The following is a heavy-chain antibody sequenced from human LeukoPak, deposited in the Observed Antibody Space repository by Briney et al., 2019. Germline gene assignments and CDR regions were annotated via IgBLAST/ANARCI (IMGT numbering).Heavy chain of an antibody. V-gene: IGHV3-30-3*01. CDR2: ISYDGSNK. CDR1: GFTFSSYA. Sequence: GGSLRLSCAASGFTFSSYAMHWVRQAPGKGLEWVAVISYDGSNKYYADSVKGRFTISRDNSKNTLYLQMNSLRAEDTAVYYCARDYAPNVYSGYVGGGTFDYWGQGTLVTVSS. CDR3: ARDYAPNVYSGYVGGGTFDY. D-gene: IGHD5-12*01. J-gene: IGHJ4*02.